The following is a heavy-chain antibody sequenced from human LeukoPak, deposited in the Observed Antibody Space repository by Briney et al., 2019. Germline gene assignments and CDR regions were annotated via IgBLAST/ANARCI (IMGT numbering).Heavy chain of an antibody. CDR3: AKDYKAVTLLSYYYGMDV. CDR2: ISGSGGST. V-gene: IGHV3-23*01. J-gene: IGHJ6*02. CDR1: GFTFSSYA. Sequence: GGSLRLSCAASGFTFSSYAMSWVRQAPGKGLEWVSAISGSGGSTYYADSVKGRFTISRDNSKNTLYLQMNSLRAEDTAVCYCAKDYKAVTLLSYYYGMDVWGQGTTVTVSS. D-gene: IGHD3-10*01.